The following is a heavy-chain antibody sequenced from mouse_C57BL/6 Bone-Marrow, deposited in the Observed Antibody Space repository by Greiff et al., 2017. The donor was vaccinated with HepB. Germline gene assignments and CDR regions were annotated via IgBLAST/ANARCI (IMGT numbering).Heavy chain of an antibody. CDR3: AKNYGYPYAMDY. Sequence: VKLQESGPGLVQPSQSLSITCTVSGFSLTSYGVHWVRQSPGKGLEWLGVIWRGGSTDYNAAFMSRLSITKDNSKSQVFFKMNSLQADDTAIYYCAKNYGYPYAMDYWGQGTSVTVSS. CDR1: GFSLTSYG. D-gene: IGHD2-2*01. J-gene: IGHJ4*01. V-gene: IGHV2-5*01. CDR2: IWRGGST.